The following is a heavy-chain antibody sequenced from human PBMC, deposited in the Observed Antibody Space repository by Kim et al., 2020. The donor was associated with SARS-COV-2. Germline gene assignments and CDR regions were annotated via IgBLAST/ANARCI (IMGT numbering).Heavy chain of an antibody. CDR2: IRSKRYGETT. CDR1: GLNFGDYA. CDR3: TSGPYYYDSAAYYHDY. V-gene: IGHV3-49*03. D-gene: IGHD3-22*01. Sequence: GSLRLSCTTSGLNFGDYAMSWFRQAPGKGLEWVAFIRSKRYGETTEYAASVKGRFTISRDDSKRIAYLQMNGLKTEDTAVYYCTSGPYYYDSAAYYHDYWGQGPLVTVSS. J-gene: IGHJ4*02.